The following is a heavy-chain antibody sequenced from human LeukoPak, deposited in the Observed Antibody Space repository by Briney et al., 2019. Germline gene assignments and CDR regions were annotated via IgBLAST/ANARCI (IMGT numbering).Heavy chain of an antibody. CDR3: AKERAYTSGLGSLDY. Sequence: GGSLRLSCAASGFTFSNHAMSWVRQVPGKGLEWVSTIGGSGGSTYYADSLKGRITISRDNSKNTLYLQMNSLRAEDTAIYYCAKERAYTSGLGSLDYWGQGTLVTVSS. D-gene: IGHD6-19*01. J-gene: IGHJ4*02. V-gene: IGHV3-23*01. CDR1: GFTFSNHA. CDR2: IGGSGGST.